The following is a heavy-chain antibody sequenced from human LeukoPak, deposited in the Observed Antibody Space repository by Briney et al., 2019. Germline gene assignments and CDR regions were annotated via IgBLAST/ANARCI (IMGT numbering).Heavy chain of an antibody. Sequence: SQTLSLTCAISGDSVSSNSAAWNWIRQSPSRGLEWLGRTYYRSKWYNDYAVSVKSRITINPDTSKNQFSLQLNSVTPEDTAVYYCARDVIGYCSGGSCYPQYMDVWGKGTTVTVSS. D-gene: IGHD2-15*01. V-gene: IGHV6-1*01. CDR2: TYYRSKWYN. J-gene: IGHJ6*03. CDR1: GDSVSSNSAA. CDR3: ARDVIGYCSGGSCYPQYMDV.